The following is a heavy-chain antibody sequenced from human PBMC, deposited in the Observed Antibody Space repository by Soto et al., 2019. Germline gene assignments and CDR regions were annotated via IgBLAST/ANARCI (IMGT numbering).Heavy chain of an antibody. J-gene: IGHJ4*02. CDR2: IYCSGST. V-gene: IGHV4-59*12. Sequence: SETLSLTCTVSGGSISSYYWSWIRQPPGKGLEWIGYIYCSGSTYYNPSLKSRVIISVDTSKNQFSLKLSSVTAADTAVYYCARGSTVAAILFDYWGQGTLVTVSS. D-gene: IGHD2-15*01. CDR1: GGSISSYY. CDR3: ARGSTVAAILFDY.